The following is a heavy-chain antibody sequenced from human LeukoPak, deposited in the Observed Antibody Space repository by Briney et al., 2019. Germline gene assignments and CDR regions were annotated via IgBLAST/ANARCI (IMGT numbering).Heavy chain of an antibody. CDR3: ARGSYYNENWFDP. Sequence: ASVKVSCKASGYTFTAYYIHWVRQAPGQGLEWMGWINPNNGGANYVQKLQGRVTMTRDTSISTAYMELSRLRSDDTAVYYCARGSYYNENWFDPRGQGTLVTVSS. V-gene: IGHV1-2*02. D-gene: IGHD3-10*01. J-gene: IGHJ5*02. CDR2: INPNNGGA. CDR1: GYTFTAYY.